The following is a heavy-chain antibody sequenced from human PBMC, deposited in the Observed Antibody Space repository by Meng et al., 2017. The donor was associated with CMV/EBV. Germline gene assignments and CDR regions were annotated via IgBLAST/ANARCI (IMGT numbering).Heavy chain of an antibody. CDR1: GFTFSTYD. CDR3: ARARSPTHFDY. Sequence: GESLKISCTASGFTFSTYDFHWVRQPTGKGLEWVSSIGTVGDTYSIGSVKGRLIISREDAKNSVYLQMNGLRDGDTGLYYCARARSPTHFDYWGQGALVTVSS. J-gene: IGHJ4*02. V-gene: IGHV3-13*01. CDR2: IGTVGDT.